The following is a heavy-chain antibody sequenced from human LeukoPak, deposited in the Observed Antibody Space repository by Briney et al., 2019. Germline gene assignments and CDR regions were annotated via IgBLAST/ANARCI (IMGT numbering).Heavy chain of an antibody. CDR1: GLTFSSYA. CDR2: ISDSGGST. Sequence: PGGSLRLSCAASGLTFSSYAMSWVRQAPGKGLEWVSGISDSGGSTYYADSVKGRFTISRDDSKNTLYLQVNSLRAEDTAVYYCAKGYCSGGSCWDYFDYWGQGTLVTVSS. D-gene: IGHD2-15*01. J-gene: IGHJ4*02. V-gene: IGHV3-23*01. CDR3: AKGYCSGGSCWDYFDY.